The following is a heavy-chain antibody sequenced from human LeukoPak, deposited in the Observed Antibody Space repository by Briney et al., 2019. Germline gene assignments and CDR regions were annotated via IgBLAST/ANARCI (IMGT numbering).Heavy chain of an antibody. J-gene: IGHJ4*02. D-gene: IGHD6-13*01. CDR3: ARGGGPLIAAAGDLDY. CDR2: IIPIFGTA. Sequence: GASVKVSCKASGGTFSSYAISWVRQAPGQGLEWMGGIIPIFGTANYAQKFQGRVTITADESTSTAYMELSSLRSEDTAVYYCARGGGPLIAAAGDLDYWGQGTLVTVSS. CDR1: GGTFSSYA. V-gene: IGHV1-69*13.